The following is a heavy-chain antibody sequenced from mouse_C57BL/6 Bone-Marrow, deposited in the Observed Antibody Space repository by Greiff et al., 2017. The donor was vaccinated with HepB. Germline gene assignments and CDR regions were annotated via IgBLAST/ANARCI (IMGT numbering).Heavy chain of an antibody. V-gene: IGHV3-6*01. Sequence: EVQLQESGPGLVKPSQSLSLTCSVTGYSITSGYYWNWIRQFPGNNLEWMGYISYDGSNNYNPSLKNRISITRDTSKNQFFLKLNSVTTEDTATYYCAIYGNYVRYYAMDYWGQGTSVTVSS. D-gene: IGHD2-1*01. CDR1: GYSITSGYY. J-gene: IGHJ4*01. CDR2: ISYDGSN. CDR3: AIYGNYVRYYAMDY.